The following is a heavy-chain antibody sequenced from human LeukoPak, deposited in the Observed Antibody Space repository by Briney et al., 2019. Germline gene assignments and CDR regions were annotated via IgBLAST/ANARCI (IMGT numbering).Heavy chain of an antibody. Sequence: GASVKVSCKASGYTFTSYGISWVRQAPAQGLEWMGWISAYNGNTNYAQKLQCSVSMTTDTSTSTAYMEVRSLRSDDTAVYYCARVSGSITMIVVVSYDYWGQGALVTVSS. CDR1: GYTFTSYG. J-gene: IGHJ4*02. D-gene: IGHD3-22*01. CDR2: ISAYNGNT. CDR3: ARVSGSITMIVVVSYDY. V-gene: IGHV1-18*01.